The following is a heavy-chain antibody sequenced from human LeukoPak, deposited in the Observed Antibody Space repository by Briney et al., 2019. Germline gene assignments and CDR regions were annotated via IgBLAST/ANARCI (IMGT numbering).Heavy chain of an antibody. CDR2: ISSSSSYI. V-gene: IGHV3-21*01. CDR3: ARESHGWETLAGDY. Sequence: PGGSLRLSCAASGFTFSSYSMNWVRQAPGKGLEWVSSISSSSSYIYYADSVKGRFTISRDNAKNSLYLQMNSLRAEDTAVYYCARESHGWETLAGDYWGQGTLVTVSS. CDR1: GFTFSSYS. D-gene: IGHD3-16*01. J-gene: IGHJ4*02.